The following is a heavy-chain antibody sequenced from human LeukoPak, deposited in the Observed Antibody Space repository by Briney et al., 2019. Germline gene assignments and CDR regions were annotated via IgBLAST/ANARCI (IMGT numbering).Heavy chain of an antibody. CDR3: ARLSLRFLDH. CDR2: IYYSGST. J-gene: IGHJ4*02. V-gene: IGHV4-59*08. Sequence: PSETLSLTCTVSGGSISSYYWSWIRQPPGKGLEWIGYIYYSGSTFYNPSLQSRVTISVDTSKNQFSVTLTSVTAADTAVYYCARLSLRFLDHWGQGTLVTVSS. D-gene: IGHD4-17*01. CDR1: GGSISSYY.